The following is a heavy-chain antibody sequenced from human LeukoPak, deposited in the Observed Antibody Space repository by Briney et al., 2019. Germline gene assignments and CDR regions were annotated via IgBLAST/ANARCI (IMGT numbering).Heavy chain of an antibody. CDR3: ARKLELPDY. D-gene: IGHD1-7*01. CDR1: GDSFTGYY. CDR2: INPNSGGT. V-gene: IGHV1-2*02. Sequence: VASVKVSCKASGDSFTGYYVHWVRQAPGQGLEWMGWINPNSGGTNYAQKFQGRVTMTRDTSISTAYMELSRLRSDDTAMYYCARKLELPDYWGQGTLVTVSS. J-gene: IGHJ4*02.